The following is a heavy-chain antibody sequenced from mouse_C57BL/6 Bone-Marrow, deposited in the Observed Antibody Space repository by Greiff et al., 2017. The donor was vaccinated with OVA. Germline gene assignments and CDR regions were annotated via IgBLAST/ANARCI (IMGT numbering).Heavy chain of an antibody. CDR2: ISSGSSTI. Sequence: EVKLVESGGGLVKPGGSLKLSCAASGFTFSDYGMHWVRQAPEKGLEWVAYISSGSSTIYYADTVKGRFTISRDNAKNTLFLQMTSLRSEDTAMYYCARCLFFDVWGTGTTVTVSS. J-gene: IGHJ1*03. D-gene: IGHD1-1*01. V-gene: IGHV5-17*01. CDR3: ARCLFFDV. CDR1: GFTFSDYG.